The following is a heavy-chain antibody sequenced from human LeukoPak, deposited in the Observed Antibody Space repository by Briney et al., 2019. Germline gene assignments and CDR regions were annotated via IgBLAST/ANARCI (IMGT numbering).Heavy chain of an antibody. Sequence: GGSLRLSCAASGFTVSSNCMSWVRQAPGKGLEWVSLIYSGGSTYYADSVKGRFTISRDNSKNTLYLRMNSLRAEDTAVYYCARGGDSSGSIRSAFDIWGQGTMVTVSS. CDR1: GFTVSSNC. CDR2: IYSGGST. D-gene: IGHD3-22*01. CDR3: ARGGDSSGSIRSAFDI. J-gene: IGHJ3*02. V-gene: IGHV3-53*01.